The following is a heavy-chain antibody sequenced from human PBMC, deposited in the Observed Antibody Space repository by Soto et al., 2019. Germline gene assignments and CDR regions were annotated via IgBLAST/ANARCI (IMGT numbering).Heavy chain of an antibody. J-gene: IGHJ3*02. D-gene: IGHD3-3*01. Sequence: QVQLVESGGGVVQPGRSLRLSCAASGFTFSSYGMHWVRQAPGKGLEWVAVISYDGSNKHYADSVKGRFTISRDNSKNTLYLQMNSLRAEDTAVYYCAKPWSGYFCAFDIWGQGTMVTVSS. CDR2: ISYDGSNK. CDR1: GFTFSSYG. CDR3: AKPWSGYFCAFDI. V-gene: IGHV3-30*18.